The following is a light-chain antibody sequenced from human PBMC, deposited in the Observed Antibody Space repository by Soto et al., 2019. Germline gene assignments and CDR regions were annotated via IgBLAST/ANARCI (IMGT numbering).Light chain of an antibody. CDR3: HQYNSWPYT. J-gene: IGKJ2*01. CDR2: AAS. CDR1: QSVNIN. Sequence: EIVMTQSPATLSLSPGERATLSCRASQSVNINLAWYQQRPGQAPRVLIYAASTRATGVPDRFSGSGSGTELTLTISSLQPEDFAVHYCHQYNSWPYTFGQGTKVDIK. V-gene: IGKV3-15*01.